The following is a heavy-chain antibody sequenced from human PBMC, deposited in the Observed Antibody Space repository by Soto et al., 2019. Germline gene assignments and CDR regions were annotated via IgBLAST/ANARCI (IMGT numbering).Heavy chain of an antibody. CDR3: AKDKADIVATIIFGY. CDR1: GFTFSSYA. Sequence: EVQLLESGGGLVQPGGSLRLSCAAAGFTFSSYAMSWVRQAPGKGLEWVSAISGSGGSTYYADSVKGRFTISRDNSKNTLYLQMNSLRAEDTAVYYCAKDKADIVATIIFGYWGQGTLVTVSS. CDR2: ISGSGGST. V-gene: IGHV3-23*01. D-gene: IGHD5-12*01. J-gene: IGHJ4*02.